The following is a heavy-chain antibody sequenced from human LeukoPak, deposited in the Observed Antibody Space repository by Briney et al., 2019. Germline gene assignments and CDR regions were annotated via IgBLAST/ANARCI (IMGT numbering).Heavy chain of an antibody. Sequence: SETLSLTCTVSGGSISSYYWSWIRQPPGKGLEWIGYIYYSGSTNYNPSLKSRVTISVDTSKNQFSLKVSSVTAADTAVYYCARVLEGAASWEPFDYWGQGTLVTVSS. CDR1: GGSISSYY. J-gene: IGHJ4*02. D-gene: IGHD1-14*01. CDR3: ARVLEGAASWEPFDY. V-gene: IGHV4-59*12. CDR2: IYYSGST.